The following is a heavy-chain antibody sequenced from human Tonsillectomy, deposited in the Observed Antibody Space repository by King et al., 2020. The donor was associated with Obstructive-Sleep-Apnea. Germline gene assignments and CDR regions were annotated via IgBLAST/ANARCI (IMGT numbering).Heavy chain of an antibody. J-gene: IGHJ4*02. D-gene: IGHD3-10*01. CDR3: ARGSDHYYGSGSYYPD. Sequence: QLQESGPGLVKPSQTLSLTCTVSGGSISSGDYYWSWIRQPPGKGLEWIGYIYYSGSTYYNPSLKSRVTISVDTSKNQFSLKLSSVTAADTAVYYCARGSDHYYGSGSYYPDWGQGTLVTVS. CDR1: GGSISSGDYY. V-gene: IGHV4-30-4*01. CDR2: IYYSGST.